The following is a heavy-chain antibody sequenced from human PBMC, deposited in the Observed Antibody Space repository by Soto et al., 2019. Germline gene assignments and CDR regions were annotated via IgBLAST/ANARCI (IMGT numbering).Heavy chain of an antibody. V-gene: IGHV1-2*02. CDR2: INPKSGGT. Sequence: ASVKVSCKTSGYTFSAYYMHWVRQAPGQGLEWMGWINPKSGGTLYAQKLQGRVTMTTDTSTSTAYMELRSLRSDDTAVYYCARDSGSSYYYYYGMDVWGQGTTVTVSS. D-gene: IGHD1-26*01. CDR3: ARDSGSSYYYYYGMDV. J-gene: IGHJ6*02. CDR1: GYTFSAYY.